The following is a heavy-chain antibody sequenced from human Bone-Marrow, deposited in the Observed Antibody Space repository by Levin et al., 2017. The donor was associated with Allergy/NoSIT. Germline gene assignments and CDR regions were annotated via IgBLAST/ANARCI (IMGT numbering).Heavy chain of an antibody. D-gene: IGHD5-18*01. CDR1: GFTFSNNG. CDR2: ITATGGSI. Sequence: GGSLRLSCAAPGFTFSNNGRSGVRQAPGKGLEWVASITATGGSIYYAGSVKGRFTISRDNSKNTLFLQMNSLRVEDTAVYYCARDRGFSYGYGFDYWGQGTLVTVSS. CDR3: ARDRGFSYGYGFDY. V-gene: IGHV3-23*01. J-gene: IGHJ4*02.